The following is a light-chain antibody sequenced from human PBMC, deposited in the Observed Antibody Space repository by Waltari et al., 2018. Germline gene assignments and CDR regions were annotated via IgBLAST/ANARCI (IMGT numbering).Light chain of an antibody. J-gene: IGLJ2*01. CDR2: DSY. CDR3: WLAYTGGIVV. CDR1: TGAVTRGLY. Sequence: QAVVTQEPSLTVSPGGTVTLPCGSSTGAVTRGLYPYWLQQKPGQAPRTLIYDSYIKQSWTPARFSASLVGGKAVLTLSGAQAEDEAKYYCWLAYTGGIVVFGGGTELAVL. V-gene: IGLV7-46*01.